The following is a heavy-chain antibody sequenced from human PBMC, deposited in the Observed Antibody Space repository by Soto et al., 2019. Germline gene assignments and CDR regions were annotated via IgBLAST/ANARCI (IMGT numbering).Heavy chain of an antibody. D-gene: IGHD6-13*01. J-gene: IGHJ4*02. CDR1: GYTFTHYY. CDR3: ARDLAAGDH. CDR2: INPASAST. Sequence: QVQLVQSGAEVKKPGASVKLSCRTSGYTFTHYYIHWVRQAPGQGLEWLGIINPASASTNYAQDFQCRVTLTMHTSTTTVYMDLSGLRAEDTAIFYCARDLAAGDHWGQGTLVNVSS. V-gene: IGHV1-46*01.